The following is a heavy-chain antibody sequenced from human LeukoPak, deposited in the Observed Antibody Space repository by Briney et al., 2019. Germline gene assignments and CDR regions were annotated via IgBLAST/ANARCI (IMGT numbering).Heavy chain of an antibody. CDR1: GGSVSSYY. V-gene: IGHV4-59*02. CDR2: IYYSGST. Sequence: SETLSLTCTVSGGSVSSYYWSWIRQPPGKGLEWIGYIYYSGSTNYNPSLKSRVTISVDTSKNQFSLKLSSVTAADTAVYYCSGSYFPAGVVEADYWGQGTLVTVSS. J-gene: IGHJ4*02. CDR3: SGSYFPAGVVEADY. D-gene: IGHD1-26*01.